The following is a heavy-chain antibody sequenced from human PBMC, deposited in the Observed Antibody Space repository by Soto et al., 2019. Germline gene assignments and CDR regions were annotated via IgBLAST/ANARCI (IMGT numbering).Heavy chain of an antibody. CDR1: GGTFSSYA. D-gene: IGHD2-15*01. V-gene: IGHV1-69*13. J-gene: IGHJ4*02. CDR2: IIPIFGTA. CDR3: ARGGYCSGGSCYPALPGY. Sequence: SVKVSCKASGGTFSSYAISWVRQAPGQGLEWMGGIIPIFGTANYAQKFQGRVTITADESTSTAYMELSSLRSEDTAVYYCARGGYCSGGSCYPALPGYWGQGTLVTVSS.